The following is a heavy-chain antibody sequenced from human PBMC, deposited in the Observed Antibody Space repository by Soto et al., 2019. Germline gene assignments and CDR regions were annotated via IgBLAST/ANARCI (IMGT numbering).Heavy chain of an antibody. D-gene: IGHD3-22*01. CDR3: ARDLYDSSGYSLYYFDY. CDR2: IKQDGSEK. CDR1: GFTFSSYW. V-gene: IGHV3-7*03. J-gene: IGHJ4*02. Sequence: VGSLRLSCAASGFTFSSYWMSWVRQAPGKGLEWVANIKQDGSEKYYVDSVKGRFTISRDNAKNSLYLQMNSLRAEDTAVYYYARDLYDSSGYSLYYFDYWGQGTLVTVSS.